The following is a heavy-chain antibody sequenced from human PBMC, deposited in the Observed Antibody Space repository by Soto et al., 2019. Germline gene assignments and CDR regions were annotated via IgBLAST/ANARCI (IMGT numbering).Heavy chain of an antibody. CDR3: ARGSTGYSSSWYRY. Sequence: QVQLQESGPGLVKPSETLSLTCTVSGGSISSDYWSWIRQPPGKGLEGIGSVYYSGSNNYNPSLKSRVIMSVETSKNEFSLKLSSVTVADTAAYDCARGSTGYSSSWYRYWGQGTLVTVSS. CDR1: GGSISSDY. V-gene: IGHV4-59*08. CDR2: VYYSGSN. D-gene: IGHD6-13*01. J-gene: IGHJ4*02.